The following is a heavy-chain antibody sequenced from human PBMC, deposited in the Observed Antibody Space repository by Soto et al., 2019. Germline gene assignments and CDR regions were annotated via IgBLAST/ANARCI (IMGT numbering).Heavy chain of an antibody. V-gene: IGHV3-7*01. CDR3: ARGGWYSGI. J-gene: IGHJ2*01. CDR1: GFPFTTLW. CDR2: IKEDGSEK. Sequence: EGQLVESGGGLVQPGGSLRLSCAASGFPFTTLWMSWVRQSPGKGLARVASIKEDGSEKNYVDSVKGRFTISRDNSKNSLFLQMNSLRDDDTAVYYCARGGWYSGIWGRGTLVIVSS.